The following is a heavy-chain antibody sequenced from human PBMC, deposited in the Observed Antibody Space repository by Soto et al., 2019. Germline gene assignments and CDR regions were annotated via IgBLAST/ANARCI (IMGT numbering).Heavy chain of an antibody. Sequence: GGPLRLSWSASGFTFSNNALHWVRQAPGKRLEYVSGISGNGVDVDYAASVNSRFTISRDNSKNTLYLQMTSLTTEDTAIYYCVRDSSYTVTYDYWGQGTLVTVSS. CDR2: ISGNGVDV. CDR1: GFTFSNNA. J-gene: IGHJ4*02. V-gene: IGHV3-64D*08. D-gene: IGHD4-17*01. CDR3: VRDSSYTVTYDY.